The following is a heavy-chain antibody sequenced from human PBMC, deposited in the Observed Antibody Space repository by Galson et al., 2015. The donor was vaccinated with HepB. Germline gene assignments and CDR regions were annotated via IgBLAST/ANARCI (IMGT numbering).Heavy chain of an antibody. V-gene: IGHV1-18*04. CDR3: ARDNDEPRYSGYDSFDY. D-gene: IGHD5-12*01. J-gene: IGHJ4*02. CDR2: ISAYNGNT. Sequence: SVKVSCKASGYTFTSYGFSWVRQAPGQGLEWMGWISAYNGNTNYAQKFQGRVTMTTDTSTSTAYMGLRSLRSDDTAVYYCARDNDEPRYSGYDSFDYWGQGTLVTVSS. CDR1: GYTFTSYG.